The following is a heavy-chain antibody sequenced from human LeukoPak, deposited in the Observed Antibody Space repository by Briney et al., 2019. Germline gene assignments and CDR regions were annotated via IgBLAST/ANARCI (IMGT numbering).Heavy chain of an antibody. CDR1: GGSISSSSYY. CDR3: ARGGGYSGYGGYFDY. CDR2: IYYSGST. D-gene: IGHD5-12*01. V-gene: IGHV4-39*07. Sequence: PSETLSLTCTVSGGSISSSSYYWGWIRQPPGKGLEWIGSIYYSGSTYYNPSLKSRVTISVDTSKNQFSLKLSSVTAADTAVYYCARGGGYSGYGGYFDYWGQGTLVTVSS. J-gene: IGHJ4*02.